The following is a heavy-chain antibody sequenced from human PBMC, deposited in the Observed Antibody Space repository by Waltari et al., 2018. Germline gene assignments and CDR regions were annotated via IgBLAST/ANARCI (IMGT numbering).Heavy chain of an antibody. J-gene: IGHJ4*02. Sequence: EVQLLESGGGLVQPGGSLRLSGAASGFTLSNYAVSWVRQAPGKGLEWVSTIGSSSRGDSTHYADSVKGRFTISRDNSKNTLYLQMDSLRDDDTAVYYCAKPPRAVAGMAYWGQGTLVTVSS. CDR2: IGSSSRGDST. D-gene: IGHD6-19*01. V-gene: IGHV3-23*01. CDR1: GFTLSNYA. CDR3: AKPPRAVAGMAY.